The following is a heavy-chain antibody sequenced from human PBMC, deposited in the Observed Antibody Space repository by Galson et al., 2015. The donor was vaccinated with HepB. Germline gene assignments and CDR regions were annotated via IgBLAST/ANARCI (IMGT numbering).Heavy chain of an antibody. CDR3: GRDQRPGGLGF. V-gene: IGHV3-9*02. CDR2: IYWNSARV. D-gene: IGHD3-10*01. CDR1: GFISRDLA. J-gene: IGHJ4*02. Sequence: SLRLSCAASGFISRDLAMHWVRQPPGKGLEWVGGIYWNSARVDYADSVKGRFTISRDNAKNSLYLQMNSLRPEDTALYYCGRDQRPGGLGFWGQASLVTASS.